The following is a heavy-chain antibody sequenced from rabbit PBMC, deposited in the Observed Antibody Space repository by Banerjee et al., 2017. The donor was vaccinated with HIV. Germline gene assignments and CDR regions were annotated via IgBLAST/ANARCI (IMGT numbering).Heavy chain of an antibody. CDR2: IYTGRGST. Sequence: QEQLEESGGDLVKPEGSLTLTCTASGFDFRSNYWTCWVRPAPGKGLEWIACIYTGRGSTYYASWAKGRFTISKTSSTTVTLQMTSLTAADTATYFCARGDYPYDYVYAMTRLDLWGPGTLVTVS. D-gene: IGHD6-1*01. V-gene: IGHV1S45*01. CDR3: ARGDYPYDYVYAMTRLDL. CDR1: GFDFRSNYW. J-gene: IGHJ3*01.